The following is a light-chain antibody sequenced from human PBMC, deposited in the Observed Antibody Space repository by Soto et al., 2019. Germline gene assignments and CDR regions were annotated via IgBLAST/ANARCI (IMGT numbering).Light chain of an antibody. J-gene: IGKJ2*01. CDR3: QHNT. CDR1: QSISSDS. V-gene: IGKV3-20*01. CDR2: ATS. Sequence: DIVLTQSPGTLSLSPGERATLSCRASQSISSDSLGWFQQKPGQPPRLLIYATSIRATGIPDRFSGSGSRTDFTLTISRLEPEDFAVYFCQHNTFGQGTKLEI.